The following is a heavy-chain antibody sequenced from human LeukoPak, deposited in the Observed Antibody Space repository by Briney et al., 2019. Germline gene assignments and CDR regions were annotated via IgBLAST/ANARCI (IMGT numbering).Heavy chain of an antibody. Sequence: KPGGSLRLSCAASGFTFSTYWMTWVRQAPGKGLECIGYVSYSGRTNHNPSLKSRVTISADTSKNQFSLKLTSVTAADTAVYYCARHERGAENLDYWGQGTLVTVSS. CDR1: GFTFSTYW. CDR3: ARHERGAENLDY. CDR2: VSYSGRT. D-gene: IGHD1-1*01. J-gene: IGHJ4*02. V-gene: IGHV4-59*08.